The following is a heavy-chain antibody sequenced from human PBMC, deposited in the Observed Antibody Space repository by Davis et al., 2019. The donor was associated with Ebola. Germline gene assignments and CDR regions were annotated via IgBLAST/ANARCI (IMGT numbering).Heavy chain of an antibody. Sequence: AASVKVSCKASGYTFTNYGITWVRQAPGQGLEWMGWINPHNGNTNYAQNVQGRVIMTSDTATTTAYMEVGSLRSDDTAVYYCARDPPQSGGYVWGQGTLVTVSS. CDR2: INPHNGNT. CDR1: GYTFTNYG. D-gene: IGHD5-12*01. J-gene: IGHJ4*02. CDR3: ARDPPQSGGYV. V-gene: IGHV1-18*04.